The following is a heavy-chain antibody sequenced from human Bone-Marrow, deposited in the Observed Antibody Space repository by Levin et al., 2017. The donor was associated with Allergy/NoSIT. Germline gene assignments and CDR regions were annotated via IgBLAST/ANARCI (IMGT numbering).Heavy chain of an antibody. CDR2: IIPILGIA. CDR1: GGTFSSYP. CDR3: ARVPGGEVGATGGAFDI. D-gene: IGHD1-26*01. V-gene: IGHV1-69*04. J-gene: IGHJ3*02. Sequence: ASVKVSCKASGGTFSSYPISWVRQAPGQGLEWMGRIIPILGIANYAQKFQGRVTITADKSTSTAYMELSSLRSEDTAVYYCARVPGGEVGATGGAFDIWGQGTMVTVSS.